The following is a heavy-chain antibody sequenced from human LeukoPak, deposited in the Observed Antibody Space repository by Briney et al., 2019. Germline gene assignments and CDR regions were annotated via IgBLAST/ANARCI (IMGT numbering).Heavy chain of an antibody. V-gene: IGHV1-58*01. CDR3: AAEAAYYYDSRDAFDV. J-gene: IGHJ3*01. CDR2: IVVGSGNT. CDR1: GLTFTSSA. Sequence: GASVKVSCKASGLTFTSSAVQWVRQARGQRLEWIGWIVVGSGNTNYAQKFQERVTITRDMSTGLVYMELSSLRSEDTAVYYCAAEAAYYYDSRDAFDVWGQGTMVTVSS. D-gene: IGHD3-22*01.